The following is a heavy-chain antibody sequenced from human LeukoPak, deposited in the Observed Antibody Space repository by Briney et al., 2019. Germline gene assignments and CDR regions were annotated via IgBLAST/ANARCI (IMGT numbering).Heavy chain of an antibody. J-gene: IGHJ3*02. CDR2: ISSSSSTI. V-gene: IGHV3-48*01. CDR1: GFTFSSYS. D-gene: IGHD6-19*01. CDR3: ARRGLAQAFDI. Sequence: AGGSLRLTCAASGFTFSSYSMNWVRQAPGKGLEWVSSISSSSSTIYYADSVKGRFTISRDNAKNSLYLQMNSLRAEDTAVYYCARRGLAQAFDIWGQGTMVTVSS.